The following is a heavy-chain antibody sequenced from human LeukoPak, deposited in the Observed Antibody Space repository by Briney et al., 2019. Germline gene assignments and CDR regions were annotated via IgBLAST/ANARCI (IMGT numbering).Heavy chain of an antibody. CDR3: ARWGELVRQGLFDY. J-gene: IGHJ4*02. D-gene: IGHD1-26*01. CDR1: GFTFSSYS. V-gene: IGHV3-21*05. Sequence: PGGSLRLSSAASGFTFSSYSMNWVRQAPGKGLEWVSYTSSSRSYIYYADSVKGRFTLSRYNAKNSLYLQMNSLRAEDTGVYYCARWGELVRQGLFDYWGQGTLVTVSS. CDR2: TSSSRSYI.